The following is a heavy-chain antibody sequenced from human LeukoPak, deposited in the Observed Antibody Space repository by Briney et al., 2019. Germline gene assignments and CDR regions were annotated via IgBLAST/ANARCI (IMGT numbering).Heavy chain of an antibody. CDR1: GYTFTGYY. D-gene: IGHD6-13*01. CDR3: ARGSSWYLASPFDI. CDR2: INPNSGGT. Sequence: ASVKVSCKASGYTFTGYYMHWVRQAPGQGLEWMGWINPNSGGTNYAQKFQGRVTMTRDTSISTAYMELGRLRSDDTAVYYCARGSSWYLASPFDIWGQGTMVTVSS. J-gene: IGHJ3*02. V-gene: IGHV1-2*02.